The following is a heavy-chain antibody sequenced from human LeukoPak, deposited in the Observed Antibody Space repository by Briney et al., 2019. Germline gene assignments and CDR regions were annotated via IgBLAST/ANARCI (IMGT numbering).Heavy chain of an antibody. CDR2: ISYDGSNK. Sequence: TGGSLRLSCAASGFTFSSYGMHWARQAPGKGLEWVAVISYDGSNKYYADSVKGRFTISRDNSKNTLYLQMNSLRAEDTAVYYCAKDRGRAHSYGSFDYWGQGTLVTVSS. D-gene: IGHD5-18*01. CDR3: AKDRGRAHSYGSFDY. V-gene: IGHV3-30*18. J-gene: IGHJ4*02. CDR1: GFTFSSYG.